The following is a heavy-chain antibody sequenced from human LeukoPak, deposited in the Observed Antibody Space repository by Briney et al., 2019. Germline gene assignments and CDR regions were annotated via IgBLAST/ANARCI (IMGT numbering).Heavy chain of an antibody. CDR3: VRDFSSGDYGLDY. CDR2: ISAYNGNT. Sequence: ASVKVSCKASGYTFTSYGISWVRQAPGQGLEWMGWISAYNGNTNYAQKLQGRVTMTTDTSTSTVYMELRSLRSDDTAVYYCVRDFSSGDYGLDYWGQGTLVTVSS. CDR1: GYTFTSYG. V-gene: IGHV1-18*01. D-gene: IGHD4-17*01. J-gene: IGHJ4*02.